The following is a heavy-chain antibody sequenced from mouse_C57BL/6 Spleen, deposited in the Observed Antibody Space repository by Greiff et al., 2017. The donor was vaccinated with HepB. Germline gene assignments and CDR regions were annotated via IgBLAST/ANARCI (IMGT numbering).Heavy chain of an antibody. Sequence: QVQLQQSGPELVKPGASVKISCKASGYAFSSSWMNWVKQRPGKGLEWIGRIYPGDGDTNYNGKFKGKATLTADKSSSTAYMQRSSLTSEDSAVYFCARITTVVGYWGQGTTLTVSS. CDR3: ARITTVVGY. D-gene: IGHD1-1*01. J-gene: IGHJ2*01. V-gene: IGHV1-82*01. CDR2: IYPGDGDT. CDR1: GYAFSSSW.